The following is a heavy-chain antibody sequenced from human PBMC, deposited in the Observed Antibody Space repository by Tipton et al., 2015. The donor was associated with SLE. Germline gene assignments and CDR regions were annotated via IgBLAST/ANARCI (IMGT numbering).Heavy chain of an antibody. CDR3: ARGRSQQPDAFDI. Sequence: LRLSCTVSGGSISSYYWSWIRQPPGQGLEWIGYIYYSGSTNYNPSLKSRVTISVDTSKNQFSLKLSSVTAADTAVYYCARGRSQQPDAFDIWGQGTMVTVSS. D-gene: IGHD6-13*01. CDR1: GGSISSYY. J-gene: IGHJ3*02. V-gene: IGHV4-59*01. CDR2: IYYSGST.